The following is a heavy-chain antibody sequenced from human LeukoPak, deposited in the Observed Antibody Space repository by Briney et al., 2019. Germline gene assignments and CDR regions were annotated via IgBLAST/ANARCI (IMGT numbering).Heavy chain of an antibody. Sequence: PSETLSLTCTVSGGSIGRSSYYWGWIRQPPGKGLEWIGSIYHSGSTYYNPSLKSRVTISVDTSKNQLSLKLSSVTAADTAVYYCASAYWGAAGPNWFDPWGQGTLVTVSS. CDR2: IYHSGST. V-gene: IGHV4-39*07. J-gene: IGHJ5*02. CDR3: ASAYWGAAGPNWFDP. CDR1: GGSIGRSSYY. D-gene: IGHD6-13*01.